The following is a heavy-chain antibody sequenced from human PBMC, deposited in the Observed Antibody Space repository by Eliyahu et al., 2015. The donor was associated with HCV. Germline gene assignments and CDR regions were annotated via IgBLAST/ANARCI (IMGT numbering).Heavy chain of an antibody. V-gene: IGHV3-15*01. D-gene: IGHD3-16*01. CDR3: TTDVPPLWAVDWFDP. CDR1: GFTFSNAW. J-gene: IGHJ5*02. Sequence: LSCAASGFTFSNAWMSWVRQAPGKGLEWVGRIKSKTDGGTTDYAAPVKGRFTISRDDSKNTLYLQMNSLKTEDTAVYYCTTDVPPLWAVDWFDPWGQGTLVTVSS. CDR2: IKSKTDGGTT.